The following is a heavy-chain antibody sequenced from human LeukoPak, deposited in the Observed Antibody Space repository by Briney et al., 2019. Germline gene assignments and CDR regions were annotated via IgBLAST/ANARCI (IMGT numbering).Heavy chain of an antibody. Sequence: PSETLSLTCTVSGGSICSYYWSWIREPAGKGVEWIGRIYTSGSTNYNPSLKSRVTMSVDTSKNQFSLKLSSVTAADTAVYYCARDIGDAVAGTLYYGMDVWGQGTTVTVSS. J-gene: IGHJ6*02. CDR3: ARDIGDAVAGTLYYGMDV. CDR2: IYTSGST. CDR1: GGSICSYY. D-gene: IGHD6-19*01. V-gene: IGHV4-4*07.